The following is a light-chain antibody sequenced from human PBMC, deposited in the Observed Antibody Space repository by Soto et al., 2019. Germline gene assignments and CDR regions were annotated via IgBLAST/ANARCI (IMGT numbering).Light chain of an antibody. CDR2: GAS. V-gene: IGKV3-15*01. Sequence: ETVMTQSPATLSMSPGERATLSCRASQSLNSDLAWYQQKPGQAPRLLIYGASTRATGIPGRFSGSGSGTEFTLTLSSLQSEDFAVYYCQQYNSWPLTFGGGTKVDIK. CDR3: QQYNSWPLT. J-gene: IGKJ4*01. CDR1: QSLNSD.